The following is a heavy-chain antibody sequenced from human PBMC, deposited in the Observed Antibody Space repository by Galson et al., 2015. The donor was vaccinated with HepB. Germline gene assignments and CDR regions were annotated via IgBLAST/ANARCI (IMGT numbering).Heavy chain of an antibody. CDR3: ARSRRYSYGASAFDY. V-gene: IGHV5-51*03. CDR1: GYSFTSYW. J-gene: IGHJ4*02. CDR2: IYPGDSDT. D-gene: IGHD5-18*01. Sequence: QSGAEVKKPGESLKISCKGSGYSFTSYWIGWVRQMPGKGLEWMGIIYPGDSDTRYSPSFQGQVTVSADKSISTAYLQWSSLKASDTAMYYCARSRRYSYGASAFDYWRQVTLVTVSS.